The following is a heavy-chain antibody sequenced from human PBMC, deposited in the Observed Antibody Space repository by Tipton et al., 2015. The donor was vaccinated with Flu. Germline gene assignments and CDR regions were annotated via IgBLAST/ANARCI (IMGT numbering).Heavy chain of an antibody. J-gene: IGHJ4*02. D-gene: IGHD6-19*01. CDR3: VKQAVYGSGFLFEF. CDR1: GFTFSRYA. Sequence: SLRLSCAASGFTFSRYAMSWVRQAPGKGLELVAAIRGAGGRWVAPVSGGGDAPLFADSVKGRFTISRDNFKSVLYLQMSSLGAEDTAVYYCVKQAVYGSGFLFEFWGQGSLVTVSS. V-gene: IGHV3-23*01. CDR2: IRGAGGRWVAPVSGGGDAP.